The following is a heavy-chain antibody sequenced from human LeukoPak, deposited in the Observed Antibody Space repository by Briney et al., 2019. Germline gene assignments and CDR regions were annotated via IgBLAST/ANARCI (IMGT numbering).Heavy chain of an antibody. J-gene: IGHJ4*02. D-gene: IGHD3-3*01. V-gene: IGHV3-21*01. Sequence: GGSLRLSCAASGFTFSSYSMNWVRQAPGKGLEWVSSISSSSSYIYYADSVKGRFTISRDNAKNPLYLQMNSLRAEDTAVYYCARAGATIFGVVIIAEYYFDYWGQGTLVTVSS. CDR1: GFTFSSYS. CDR3: ARAGATIFGVVIIAEYYFDY. CDR2: ISSSSSYI.